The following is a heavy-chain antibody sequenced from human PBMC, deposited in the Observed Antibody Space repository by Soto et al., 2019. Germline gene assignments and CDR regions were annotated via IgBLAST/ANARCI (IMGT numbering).Heavy chain of an antibody. D-gene: IGHD7-27*01. J-gene: IGHJ1*01. CDR1: GFTVSNNY. Sequence: PGGSLRLSCAASGFTVSNNYIGWVRQAPGKGLEWVSVIYYDGSTYYADSVKGRFTISRDNSKNTFYLQMNSLRAEDTAVYFCATAWVHESPGAEYFQHWGQGTLVTVSS. CDR3: ATAWVHESPGAEYFQH. CDR2: IYYDGST. V-gene: IGHV3-53*01.